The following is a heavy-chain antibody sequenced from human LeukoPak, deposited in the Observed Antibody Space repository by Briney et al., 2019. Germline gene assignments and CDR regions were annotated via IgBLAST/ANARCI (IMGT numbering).Heavy chain of an antibody. Sequence: SETLSLTCAVYGGSFSGYYWSWIRQPPGKGLEWIAYMYNSGSTNYNPSLKSRVTVSIDTSKNQFSLKLSSLTAADTAIYYCARGIESYGDYGYWGQGILVTVSS. V-gene: IGHV4-59*01. CDR1: GGSFSGYY. D-gene: IGHD4-17*01. CDR3: ARGIESYGDYGY. J-gene: IGHJ4*02. CDR2: MYNSGST.